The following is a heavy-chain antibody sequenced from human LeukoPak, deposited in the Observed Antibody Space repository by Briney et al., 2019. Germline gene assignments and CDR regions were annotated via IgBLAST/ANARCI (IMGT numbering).Heavy chain of an antibody. CDR1: GGSISSGDYY. D-gene: IGHD3-16*02. CDR2: IYYSGST. CDR3: ARGGGEYYDYVWGSYRGFDY. J-gene: IGHJ4*02. V-gene: IGHV4-61*08. Sequence: SETLSLTCTVSGGSISSGDYYWSWIRQPPGKGLKWIGYIYYSGSTNYNPSLKSRVTISVDTSKNQFSLKLSSVTAADTAVYYCARGGGEYYDYVWGSYRGFDYWGQGTLVTVSS.